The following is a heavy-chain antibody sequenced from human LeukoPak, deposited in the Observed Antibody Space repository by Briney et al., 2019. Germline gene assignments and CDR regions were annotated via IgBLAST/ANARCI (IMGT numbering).Heavy chain of an antibody. Sequence: SETLSHTCTVSGGSISSYYWSWIRQPAGKGLEWIGRIYTSGSTNYNPSLKSRVAISVDKSMNQFSLKLSSVTAADTAVYYCARAPAAAATPYYFDYWGQGTLVTVSS. CDR2: IYTSGST. J-gene: IGHJ4*02. CDR1: GGSISSYY. V-gene: IGHV4-4*07. CDR3: ARAPAAAATPYYFDY. D-gene: IGHD6-13*01.